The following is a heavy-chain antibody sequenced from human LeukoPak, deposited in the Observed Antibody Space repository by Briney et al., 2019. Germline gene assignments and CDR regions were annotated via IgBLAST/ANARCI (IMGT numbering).Heavy chain of an antibody. CDR1: GFTFSSYS. J-gene: IGHJ4*02. V-gene: IGHV3-48*02. D-gene: IGHD6-19*01. Sequence: GGSLRLSCAASGFTFSSYSMNWVRQAPGKGLEWVSYISSSSTIYYADSVKGRFTISRDNAKNSLYLQMSSLRDEDTAVYYCARGAVAGRRIDYWGQGILVTVSS. CDR2: ISSSSTI. CDR3: ARGAVAGRRIDY.